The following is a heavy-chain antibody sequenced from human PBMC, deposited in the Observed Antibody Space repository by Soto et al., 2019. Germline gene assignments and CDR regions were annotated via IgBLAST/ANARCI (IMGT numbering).Heavy chain of an antibody. CDR1: GYIFTRYW. V-gene: IGHV5-51*01. Sequence: GESLKISCKGSGYIFTRYWIGWVRQMPGKGLEWMGIIYPGDSDTRYSPSFQGQVTISADKSISTAYLQWSSLKASDTAMYYCARFSSGWYAPVYYWGQGTLVTVSS. D-gene: IGHD6-19*01. J-gene: IGHJ4*02. CDR2: IYPGDSDT. CDR3: ARFSSGWYAPVYY.